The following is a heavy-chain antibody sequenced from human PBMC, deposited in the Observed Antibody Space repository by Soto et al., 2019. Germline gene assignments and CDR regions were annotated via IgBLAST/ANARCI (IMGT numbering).Heavy chain of an antibody. Sequence: GGSLRLSCAASGFTFSSYWMHWVRQAPGKGLVWVSRINSDGSSTTYGDSVKGRFTISRDNAKNTLYLQINSLRAEDTAVYYCARPGVTPVPPVWFDPWGQGTLVTVSS. J-gene: IGHJ5*02. V-gene: IGHV3-74*03. CDR1: GFTFSSYW. CDR2: INSDGSST. D-gene: IGHD4-4*01. CDR3: ARPGVTPVPPVWFDP.